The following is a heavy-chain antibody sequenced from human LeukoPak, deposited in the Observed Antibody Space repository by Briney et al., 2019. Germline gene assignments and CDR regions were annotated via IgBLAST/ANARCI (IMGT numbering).Heavy chain of an antibody. V-gene: IGHV4-59*08. Sequence: SETLSLTCTVSGGSISSYYWSWIRQPPGKGLEWIGYIYYSGSTNYNPSLKSRVHISVETSKNQFSLKLNPVTAADTAVYYCARWYSRGGRAFDYWGQGTLVTVSS. CDR1: GGSISSYY. D-gene: IGHD6-19*01. J-gene: IGHJ4*02. CDR3: ARWYSRGGRAFDY. CDR2: IYYSGST.